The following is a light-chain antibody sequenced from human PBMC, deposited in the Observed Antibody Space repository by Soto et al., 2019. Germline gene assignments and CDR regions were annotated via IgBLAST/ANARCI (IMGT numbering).Light chain of an antibody. CDR3: QQIYSAPYT. V-gene: IGKV1-39*01. CDR1: QNITNF. J-gene: IGKJ2*01. CDR2: GAS. Sequence: IQMTQSPSSLSASVGDRVNITCRASQNITNFLNWYQQKPGKAPSLLIHGASSLHAGVPSTFSGTGSGTEFSLPIGSLAAGDFGTYFCQQIYSAPYTFGQGTRLEI.